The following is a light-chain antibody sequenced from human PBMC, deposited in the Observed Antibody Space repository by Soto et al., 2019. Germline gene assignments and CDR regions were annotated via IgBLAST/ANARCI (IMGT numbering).Light chain of an antibody. V-gene: IGKV1-27*01. CDR3: QKYNSA. Sequence: DIQMTQSPSSLSASVGDRVTITCRASQGISNYLAWYQQKPGKVPKLLIYAASTLQSGVPSRFSGSGSGTDFTLTISSLQHEDVATYYCQKYNSAFGGGTKVEIK. J-gene: IGKJ4*02. CDR2: AAS. CDR1: QGISNY.